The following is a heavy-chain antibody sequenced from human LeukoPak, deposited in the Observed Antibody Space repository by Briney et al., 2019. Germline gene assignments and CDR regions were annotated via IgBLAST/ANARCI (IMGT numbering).Heavy chain of an antibody. CDR2: INPYNGNT. J-gene: IGHJ4*02. Sequence: VASVKVSCKASGYTFTSYGISWVRQAPGQGLEWMGWINPYNGNTNYAQKLQGRVTMTTDTSTSTAYMELRSLRSDDTAVYYCARDWDYGDYVIGDWGQGTLVPVSS. D-gene: IGHD4-17*01. V-gene: IGHV1-18*01. CDR3: ARDWDYGDYVIGD. CDR1: GYTFTSYG.